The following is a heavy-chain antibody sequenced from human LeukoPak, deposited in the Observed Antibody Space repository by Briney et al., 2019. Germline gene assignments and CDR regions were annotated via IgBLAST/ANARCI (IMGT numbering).Heavy chain of an antibody. Sequence: GGSLRLSCAASGFTFSSYSMNWVRQAPGKGLGWVSSISSSSSYIYYADSVKGRFTISRDNAKNSLYLQMNSLRAEDTAVYYCARDTGDDYVWGSYRYMVYFDYWGQGTLVTVSS. CDR3: ARDTGDDYVWGSYRYMVYFDY. D-gene: IGHD3-16*02. J-gene: IGHJ4*02. CDR1: GFTFSSYS. V-gene: IGHV3-21*01. CDR2: ISSSSSYI.